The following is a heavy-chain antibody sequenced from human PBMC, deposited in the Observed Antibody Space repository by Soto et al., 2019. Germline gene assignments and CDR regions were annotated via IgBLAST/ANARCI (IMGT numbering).Heavy chain of an antibody. V-gene: IGHV4-59*08. D-gene: IGHD6-19*01. CDR1: GGSISSYY. Sequence: SETLSLTCTVSGGSISSYYWSWIRQPPGKGLEWIGYIYYSGSTNYNPSLKSRVTISVDTSKHQFSLKLSSVTAADTAVYYCARTGYSSGSSREYYYYYYMDVWGKGTTVTVSS. CDR2: IYYSGST. J-gene: IGHJ6*03. CDR3: ARTGYSSGSSREYYYYYYMDV.